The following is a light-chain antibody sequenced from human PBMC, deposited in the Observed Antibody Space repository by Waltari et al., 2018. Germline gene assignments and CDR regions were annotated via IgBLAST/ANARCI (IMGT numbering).Light chain of an antibody. CDR3: QQRSSLPLYT. V-gene: IGKV3-11*01. J-gene: IGKJ2*01. CDR1: QSFSRS. CDR2: ESS. Sequence: EVVLTQSPATLSLFPGERAILSCRASQSFSRSLAWYQQKPGLAPRQLIYESSNRATGTPARFSGSGSGTDFTLTISSLEPEDFAVYYCQQRSSLPLYTFGQGTKLDLK.